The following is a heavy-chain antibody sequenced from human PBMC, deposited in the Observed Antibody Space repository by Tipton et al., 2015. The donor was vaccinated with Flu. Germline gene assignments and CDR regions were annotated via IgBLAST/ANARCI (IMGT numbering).Heavy chain of an antibody. Sequence: LRLSCTVSGGSISSGSYYWSWIRQPAGKGLEWIGRIYTSGSTNYNPSLKSRVTISVDTSKNQFSLKLSSVTAADTAVYYCARGPVVVTATDAFDIWGQGTIVTVSS. V-gene: IGHV4-61*02. CDR1: GGSISSGSYY. D-gene: IGHD2-21*02. J-gene: IGHJ3*02. CDR3: ARGPVVVTATDAFDI. CDR2: IYTSGST.